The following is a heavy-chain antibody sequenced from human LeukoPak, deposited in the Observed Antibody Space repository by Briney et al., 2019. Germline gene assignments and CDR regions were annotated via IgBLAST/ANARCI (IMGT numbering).Heavy chain of an antibody. J-gene: IGHJ5*02. CDR3: ARASENWSGPGLNWFDA. V-gene: IGHV4-39*07. Sequence: SETLSLTCTVSGGSISSSRDYWAWLRQPPGKGLEWIANIYYSGSTYYSPSLKSRVTISVDTSKNQFSLKLTSVTAAETAFYYCARASENWSGPGLNWFDAGRQGILVTV. D-gene: IGHD3-3*01. CDR2: IYYSGST. CDR1: GGSISSSRDY.